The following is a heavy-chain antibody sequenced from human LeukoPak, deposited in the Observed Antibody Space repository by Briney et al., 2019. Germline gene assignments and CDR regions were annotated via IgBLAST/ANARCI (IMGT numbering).Heavy chain of an antibody. Sequence: GGSLRLSCAASGFTFSSYSMNWVRQAPGKGLEWVSSISSSSSYIYYADSVKGRFTISRDNAKNSLNLQMNSLRAEDTAVYYCAKDGINDAFDIWGQGTMVTVSS. D-gene: IGHD1-26*01. J-gene: IGHJ3*02. CDR3: AKDGINDAFDI. CDR1: GFTFSSYS. CDR2: ISSSSSYI. V-gene: IGHV3-21*01.